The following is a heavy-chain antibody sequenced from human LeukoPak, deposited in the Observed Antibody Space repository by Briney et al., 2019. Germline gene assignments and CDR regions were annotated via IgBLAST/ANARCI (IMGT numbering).Heavy chain of an antibody. D-gene: IGHD3-10*01. Sequence: GGSLRLSCAASGFTFSSYAMSWVRPAPGKGLEWVSAISGSGGSTYYADSVKGRFTISRDNSKNTLYLQMNSLRAEDTAVYYCAKGSTMVRGPWSYWGQGTLVTVSS. CDR2: ISGSGGST. CDR3: AKGSTMVRGPWSY. J-gene: IGHJ4*02. CDR1: GFTFSSYA. V-gene: IGHV3-23*01.